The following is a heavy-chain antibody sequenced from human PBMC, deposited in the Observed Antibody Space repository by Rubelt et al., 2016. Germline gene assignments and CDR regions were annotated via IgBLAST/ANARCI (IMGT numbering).Heavy chain of an antibody. CDR2: IRTYNGNT. CDR3: ARGYCSSANCLFNWFDP. V-gene: IGHV1-18*01. CDR1: GYTFTTYG. Sequence: QVQLVQSGAEVKKPGASVKVSCKASGYTFTTYGISWVRQAPGHGLEWMGWIRTYNGNTHYAPKFQGRVNMTADPSASTAYMELRGLRSDDTARYCWARGYCSSANCLFNWFDPWGQGTLVTVSS. J-gene: IGHJ5*02. D-gene: IGHD2-2*01.